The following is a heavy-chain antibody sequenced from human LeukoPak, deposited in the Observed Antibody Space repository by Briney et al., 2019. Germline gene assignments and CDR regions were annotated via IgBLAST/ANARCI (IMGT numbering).Heavy chain of an antibody. Sequence: HTGGSLRLSCAASGFTFSSYAMSWVRQAPGKGLEWVSAISGSGGSTYYADSVKGRFTISRDNSKNTLYLQMNSLRAEDTAVYYCAKGHTGGPVGATLAFDIWGQGTMVTVSS. V-gene: IGHV3-23*01. CDR3: AKGHTGGPVGATLAFDI. D-gene: IGHD1-26*01. J-gene: IGHJ3*02. CDR1: GFTFSSYA. CDR2: ISGSGGST.